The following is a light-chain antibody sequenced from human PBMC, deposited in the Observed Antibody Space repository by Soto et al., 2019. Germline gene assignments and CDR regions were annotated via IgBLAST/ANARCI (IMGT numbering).Light chain of an antibody. J-gene: IGKJ1*01. CDR1: QSVSSK. CDR3: QQYNNWPGT. V-gene: IGKV3-15*01. CDR2: GAS. Sequence: IVLPQSPGTLPVSPGERATLSCRASQSVSSKLAWYQQEPGQAPRLLFYGASTGATGIPARFSGSGSETEFTLSISSLQSEDFAVYYCQQYNNWPGTFGQGTKVDIK.